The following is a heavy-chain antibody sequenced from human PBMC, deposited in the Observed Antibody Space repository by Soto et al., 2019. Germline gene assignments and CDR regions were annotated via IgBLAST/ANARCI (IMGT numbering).Heavy chain of an antibody. J-gene: IGHJ4*02. CDR2: MNPNSGNT. V-gene: IGHV1-8*01. Sequence: ASVKVSCKTSEYTFTSYDINWVRQATGQGLEWMGWMNPNSGNTGYAQKFQGRVTMTRNTSISTAYMELSSLRSEDTAVYFCAGGPERAGSGSSYFDYWGQGTPVTVSS. CDR3: AGGPERAGSGSSYFDY. D-gene: IGHD3-10*01. CDR1: EYTFTSYD.